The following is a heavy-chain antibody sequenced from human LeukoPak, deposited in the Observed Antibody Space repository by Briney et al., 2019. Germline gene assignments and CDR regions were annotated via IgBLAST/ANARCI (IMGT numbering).Heavy chain of an antibody. Sequence: GGSLRLSCAASGFTFSSYWMHWVRQAPGKGLEWVAFIRYDGSNKYYADSVKGRFTISRDNSKNTLYLQMNSLRAEDTAVYYCANSKGRYYGSGSYSYFDYWGQGTLVTVSS. CDR1: GFTFSSYW. CDR3: ANSKGRYYGSGSYSYFDY. CDR2: IRYDGSNK. J-gene: IGHJ4*02. D-gene: IGHD3-10*01. V-gene: IGHV3-30*02.